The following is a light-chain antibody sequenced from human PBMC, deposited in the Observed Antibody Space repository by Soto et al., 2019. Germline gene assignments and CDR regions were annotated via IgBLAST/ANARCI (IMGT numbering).Light chain of an antibody. J-gene: IGKJ2*01. Sequence: EIVMTQSPATLSVSPGERATLSCRASQSVSSNLAWYQQKPGQAPRLLIYGASTRATGIPAKFSGSGSGTEFTLTISSLQSEDCAVYYCQQYSYWPPYTFGQGTKLEIK. CDR1: QSVSSN. CDR2: GAS. V-gene: IGKV3-15*01. CDR3: QQYSYWPPYT.